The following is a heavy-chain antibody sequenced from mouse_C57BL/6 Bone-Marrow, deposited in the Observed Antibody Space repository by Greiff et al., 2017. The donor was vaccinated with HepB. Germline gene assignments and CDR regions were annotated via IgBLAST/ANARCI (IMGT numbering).Heavy chain of an antibody. CDR2: ISSGSSTI. J-gene: IGHJ2*01. Sequence: EVKVVESGGGLVKPGGSLKLSCAASGFTFSDYGMHWVRQAPEKGLEWVAYISSGSSTIYYADTVKGRFTISRDNAKNTLFLQMTSLRSEDTAMYYCARHHYYGNYAGYWGQGTTLTVSS. CDR1: GFTFSDYG. CDR3: ARHHYYGNYAGY. V-gene: IGHV5-17*01. D-gene: IGHD2-1*01.